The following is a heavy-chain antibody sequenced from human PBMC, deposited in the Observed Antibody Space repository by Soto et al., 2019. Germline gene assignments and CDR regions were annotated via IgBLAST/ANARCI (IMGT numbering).Heavy chain of an antibody. J-gene: IGHJ6*02. CDR1: GYTFTNYA. CDR2: INAGNGNT. CDR3: ARGPGMATSGYYYCGLDV. Sequence: ASVKVSCKASGYTFTNYAMHWVLQAPGQRLEWMGWINAGNGNTRYSQKFQGRVTITRDTSASTAYMELSSLRSEDTAVYYCARGPGMATSGYYYCGLDVWGQGTTVTVSS. V-gene: IGHV1-3*01. D-gene: IGHD6-25*01.